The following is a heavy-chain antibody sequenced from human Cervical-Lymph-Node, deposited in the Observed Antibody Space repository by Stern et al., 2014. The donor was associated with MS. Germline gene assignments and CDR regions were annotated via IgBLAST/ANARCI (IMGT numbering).Heavy chain of an antibody. CDR2: GNPNGAA. CDR1: GYTHNNYL. D-gene: IGHD2-15*01. CDR3: AVWYCSGGRCYTVPDV. V-gene: IGHV1-46*02. Sequence: QVQLAQSGPELKKPAASVKLSCTASGYTHNNYLIHWGWQRPGQGPGWEGVGNPNGAANYDQKVPVRVTLTTYAATSTYYIELRRLRSEYTAVYYCAVWYCSGGRCYTVPDVWGQGTLVIVSS. J-gene: IGHJ1*01.